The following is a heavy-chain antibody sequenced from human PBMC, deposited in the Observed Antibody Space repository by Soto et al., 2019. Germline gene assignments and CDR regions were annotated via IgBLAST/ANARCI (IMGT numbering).Heavy chain of an antibody. V-gene: IGHV1-2*04. J-gene: IGHJ6*02. Sequence: ASVKVSCKASGYTFTGYYMHWVRQAPGQGLEWMGWINPNSGGTNYAQKFQGWVTMTRDTSISTAYMELSRLRSDDTAVYYCARDKRTTLDGRFFSLYYYYGMDVWGQGTTVTVSS. CDR3: ARDKRTTLDGRFFSLYYYYGMDV. CDR2: INPNSGGT. D-gene: IGHD3-16*01. CDR1: GYTFTGYY.